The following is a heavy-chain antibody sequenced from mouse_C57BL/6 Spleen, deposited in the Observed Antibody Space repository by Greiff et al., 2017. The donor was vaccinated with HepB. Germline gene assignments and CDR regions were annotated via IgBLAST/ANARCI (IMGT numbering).Heavy chain of an antibody. CDR1: GYSITSGYY. D-gene: IGHD4-1*01. V-gene: IGHV3-6*01. CDR3: ARDGLGLYFDY. J-gene: IGHJ2*01. Sequence: EVKLQQSGPGLVKPSQSLSLTCSVTGYSITSGYYWNWIRQFPGNKLEWMGYISYDGSNNYNPSLKNRISITRDTSKNQFFLKLNSVTTEDTATYYCARDGLGLYFDYWGQGTTLTVSS. CDR2: ISYDGSN.